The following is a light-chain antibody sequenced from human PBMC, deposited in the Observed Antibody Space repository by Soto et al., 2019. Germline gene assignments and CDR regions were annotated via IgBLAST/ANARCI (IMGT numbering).Light chain of an antibody. J-gene: IGLJ2*01. CDR1: SNDIGGYNY. Sequence: QSALTQPASVSGSPGQSITISCSGTSNDIGGYNYVAWYQQHPGKATKLIISDVTNRPSGASSRFSGSKSGNTASLTISGLRAEDEADYFCCSYTSMGTGVFGGGTKLTVL. CDR3: CSYTSMGTGV. V-gene: IGLV2-14*01. CDR2: DVT.